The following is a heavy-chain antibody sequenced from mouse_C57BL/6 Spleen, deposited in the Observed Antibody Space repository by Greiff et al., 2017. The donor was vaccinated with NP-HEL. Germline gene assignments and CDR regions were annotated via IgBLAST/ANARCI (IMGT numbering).Heavy chain of an antibody. V-gene: IGHV1-82*01. CDR2: IYPGDGDT. CDR3: APTDSSGHEGAMDY. J-gene: IGHJ4*01. CDR1: GYAFSSSW. D-gene: IGHD3-2*02. Sequence: QVQLQQSGPELVKPGASVKISCEASGYAFSSSWMNWVKQRPGKGLEWIGRIYPGDGDTNYNGKFKGKATLTADKSSSTAYMQLSSLTSEDSAVYFCAPTDSSGHEGAMDYWGQGTSVTVSS.